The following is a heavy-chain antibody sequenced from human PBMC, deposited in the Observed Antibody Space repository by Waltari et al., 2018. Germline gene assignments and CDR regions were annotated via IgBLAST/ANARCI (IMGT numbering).Heavy chain of an antibody. V-gene: IGHV3-15*01. CDR1: GFTFSNAW. Sequence: EVQLVESGGGLVKPGGSLRLSCAASGFTFSNAWMSWVRQAPGNGREWVGLVKGKTDGGTTDYAAPGKGRLTISREDSKNTLYLQMNSLKTEDTAVYYCTTAREYYYYYGMDVWGQGTTVTVSS. J-gene: IGHJ6*02. CDR2: VKGKTDGGTT. CDR3: TTAREYYYYYGMDV.